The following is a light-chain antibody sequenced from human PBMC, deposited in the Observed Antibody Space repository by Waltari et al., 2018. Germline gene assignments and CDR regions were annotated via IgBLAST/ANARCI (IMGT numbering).Light chain of an antibody. CDR2: AAS. CDR3: LQYNVYPWT. Sequence: DIHMTQSPSSLSASAGDRVNITCRASQGVRNDVGWYQQKPGKAPKRLIYAASTLQSGGPPRFSGSASGTEFTLTVSGLQPEDFATYYCLQYNVYPWTFGQGTQVEI. J-gene: IGKJ1*01. V-gene: IGKV1-17*01. CDR1: QGVRND.